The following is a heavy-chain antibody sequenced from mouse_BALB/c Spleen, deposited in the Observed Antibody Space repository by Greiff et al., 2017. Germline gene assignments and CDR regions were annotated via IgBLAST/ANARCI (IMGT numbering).Heavy chain of an antibody. CDR3: ARGGGNYGYYAMDY. CDR2: IDPANGNT. V-gene: IGHV14-3*02. Sequence: EVHLVESGAELVKPGASVKLSCTASGFNIKDTYMHWVKQRPEQGLEWIGRIDPANGNTKYDPKFQGKATITADTSSNTAYLQLSSLTSEDTAVYYCARGGGNYGYYAMDYWGQGTSVTVSS. D-gene: IGHD2-1*01. CDR1: GFNIKDTY. J-gene: IGHJ4*01.